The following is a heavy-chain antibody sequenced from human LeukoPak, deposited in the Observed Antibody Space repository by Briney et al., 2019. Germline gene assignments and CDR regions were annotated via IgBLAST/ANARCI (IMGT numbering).Heavy chain of an antibody. CDR3: ARSRIAAAGTQTFDY. V-gene: IGHV1-2*02. J-gene: IGHJ4*02. CDR2: INPNSGGT. Sequence: ASVKVSCKASGYTFTGYYMHWVRQAPGQGLEWMGWINPNSGGTNYAQKFQGRVTMTRDTSISTAYMELSRLRSDDTAVYYCARSRIAAAGTQTFDYWGQGTLVTVSS. CDR1: GYTFTGYY. D-gene: IGHD6-13*01.